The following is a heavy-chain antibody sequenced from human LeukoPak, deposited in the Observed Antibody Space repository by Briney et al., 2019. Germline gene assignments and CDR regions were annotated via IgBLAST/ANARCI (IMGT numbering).Heavy chain of an antibody. Sequence: PSETLSLTCAVYGGSFSGYYWSWIRQPPGKGLEWIGEINHSGSTNYDPSLKSRVTISVDTSKNQFSLKLSSVTAADTAVYYCARMGVLNCSGGSCYLGWFDPWGQGTLVIVSS. CDR3: ARMGVLNCSGGSCYLGWFDP. CDR1: GGSFSGYY. V-gene: IGHV4-34*01. J-gene: IGHJ5*02. CDR2: INHSGST. D-gene: IGHD2-15*01.